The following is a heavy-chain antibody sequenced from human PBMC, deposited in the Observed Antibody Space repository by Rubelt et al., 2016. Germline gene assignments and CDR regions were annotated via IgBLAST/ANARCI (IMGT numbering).Heavy chain of an antibody. CDR2: IWYDGSNK. D-gene: IGHD3-3*01. CDR3: AKDRGTLEGFDS. V-gene: IGHV3-33*06. J-gene: IGHJ4*02. Sequence: SSYGMHWVRQAPGKGLEWVAVIWYDGSNKYYADSVKGRFTISRDNSRNTVYLQMDSLGHGDTATYYCAKDRGTLEGFDSWGQGTRVTVSS. CDR1: SSYG.